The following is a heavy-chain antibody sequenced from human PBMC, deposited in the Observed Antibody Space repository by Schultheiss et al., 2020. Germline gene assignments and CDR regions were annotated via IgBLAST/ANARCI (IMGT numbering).Heavy chain of an antibody. J-gene: IGHJ4*02. D-gene: IGHD6-19*01. CDR1: GGSISSYY. V-gene: IGHV4-59*12. CDR2: INHSEST. Sequence: SETLSLTCTVSGGSISSYYWSWIRQPAGKGLEWIGEINHSESTNYNPSLKSRVTISVDTSKNQFSLKLSSVTAADTAVYYCARVDSSGWYVYWGQGTLVTVSS. CDR3: ARVDSSGWYVY.